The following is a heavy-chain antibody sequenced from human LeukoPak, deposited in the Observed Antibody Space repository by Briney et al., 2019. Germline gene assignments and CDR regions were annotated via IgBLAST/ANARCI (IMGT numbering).Heavy chain of an antibody. CDR3: AKDFSTASSYYYYYMDV. J-gene: IGHJ6*03. CDR2: IWYDGSNK. V-gene: IGHV3-33*06. Sequence: GGSLRLSCAASGFTFSSYGMHWVRQAPGKGLEWVAVIWYDGSNKYYADSVKGRFTISRDNSKNTLYLQMNSLRAEDTAVYYCAKDFSTASSYYYYYMDVWGKGTTVTVSS. CDR1: GFTFSSYG. D-gene: IGHD3/OR15-3a*01.